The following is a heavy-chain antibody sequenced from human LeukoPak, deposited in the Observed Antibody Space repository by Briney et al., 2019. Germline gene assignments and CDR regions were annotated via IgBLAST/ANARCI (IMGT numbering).Heavy chain of an antibody. CDR1: GFTFSSYG. D-gene: IGHD4/OR15-4a*01. V-gene: IGHV3-33*06. CDR3: AKDGAASTYFDY. Sequence: GGSLRLSCAASGFTFSSYGMHWVRQAPGKGLEWVAVMWYNGTTKYYADSVKGRFTISRDNSKNTLYLQMDSLRAEDTAVYYCAKDGAASTYFDYWGPGTLVTVSS. J-gene: IGHJ4*02. CDR2: MWYNGTTK.